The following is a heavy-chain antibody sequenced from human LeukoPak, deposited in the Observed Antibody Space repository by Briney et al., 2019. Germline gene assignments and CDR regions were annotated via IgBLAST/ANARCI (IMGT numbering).Heavy chain of an antibody. CDR1: GYSISSGYY. Sequence: SETLSLTCTVSGYSISSGYYWSWIRQPPGKGLEWIGYIYYSGSTYYNPSLKSRVTISVDTSKNQFSLKLSSVTAADTAVYYCARTGDEYYFDYWGQGTLVTVSS. CDR3: ARTGDEYYFDY. V-gene: IGHV4-30-4*01. J-gene: IGHJ4*02. CDR2: IYYSGST. D-gene: IGHD3-16*01.